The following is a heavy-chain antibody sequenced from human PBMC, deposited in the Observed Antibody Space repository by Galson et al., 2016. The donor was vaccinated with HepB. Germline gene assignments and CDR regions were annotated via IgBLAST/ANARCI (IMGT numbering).Heavy chain of an antibody. J-gene: IGHJ4*02. V-gene: IGHV1-46*01. CDR1: GYTLISYS. Sequence: SVKVSCKASGYTLISYSIQWVRQAPGHGLEWMGMIDPSGGSTKYPQTFPGRVTMTRDTSTSTVYMELSSLGSEDTAVYYCVRAKAITVAWSDYDSYYFDHWGQGALVSVSS. CDR2: IDPSGGST. CDR3: VRAKAITVAWSDYDSYYFDH. D-gene: IGHD4-17*01.